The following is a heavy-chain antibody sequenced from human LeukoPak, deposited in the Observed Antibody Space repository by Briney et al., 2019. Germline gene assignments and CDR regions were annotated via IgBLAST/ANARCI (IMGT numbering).Heavy chain of an antibody. CDR2: ISGNGIST. Sequence: GGSLRLSCAASGFSFSTYAMSWVRQAPGKGLEWVSAISGNGISTYYADSVKGRFTISRDNSKNTVYLQMNSLRAEDTAVYYCAKVGPGCSSTSCYPGYWGQGTLVTVSS. V-gene: IGHV3-23*01. D-gene: IGHD2-2*01. J-gene: IGHJ4*02. CDR3: AKVGPGCSSTSCYPGY. CDR1: GFSFSTYA.